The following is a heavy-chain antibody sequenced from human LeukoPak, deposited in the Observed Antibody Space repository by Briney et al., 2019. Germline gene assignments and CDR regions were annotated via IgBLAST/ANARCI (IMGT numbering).Heavy chain of an antibody. J-gene: IGHJ4*02. CDR2: ISGSGGST. CDR1: GFTFSSYA. Sequence: PGGSLRLSCAASGFTFSSYAMSWVRQAPGKGLEWVSAISGSGGSTYYADSVKGRFTISRDNSKNTLYLQMNSLRAEDTAVYYCAKEGVDSSGYPYYFDYWGQGTLVTVPS. D-gene: IGHD3-22*01. CDR3: AKEGVDSSGYPYYFDY. V-gene: IGHV3-23*01.